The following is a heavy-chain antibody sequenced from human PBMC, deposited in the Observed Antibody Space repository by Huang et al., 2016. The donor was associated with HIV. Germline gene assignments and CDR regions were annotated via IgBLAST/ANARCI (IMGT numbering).Heavy chain of an antibody. CDR2: ISVYNGNT. CDR1: GYTFSSFG. Sequence: QVQLVQSGAEVKKPGASVKVSCKASGYTFSSFGISWVRQAPGQGLEWGGWISVYNGNTKFAQKCQGRLTMTTDTSTSTAYMELRSLRSDDTAVYYCARGGGIQLWLLGYYYMDVWGNGTTVTVSS. V-gene: IGHV1-18*01. D-gene: IGHD5-18*01. J-gene: IGHJ6*03. CDR3: ARGGGIQLWLLGYYYMDV.